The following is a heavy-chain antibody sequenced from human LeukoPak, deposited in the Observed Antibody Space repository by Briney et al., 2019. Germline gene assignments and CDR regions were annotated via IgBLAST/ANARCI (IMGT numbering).Heavy chain of an antibody. CDR3: ARATPWLLPGY. D-gene: IGHD3-22*01. Sequence: PSETLSLTCTVSGGSISSYYWSWVRQPPGKGLEWIGHIYDTGNTNYNPSLESRVTISVDTSKNQFSLRPTSVTAADTAMYFCARATPWLLPGYWGQGTLVTVSS. CDR2: IYDTGNT. CDR1: GGSISSYY. V-gene: IGHV4-59*01. J-gene: IGHJ4*02.